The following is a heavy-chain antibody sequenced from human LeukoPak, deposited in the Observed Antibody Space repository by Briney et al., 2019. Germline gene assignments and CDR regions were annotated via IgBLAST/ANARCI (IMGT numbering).Heavy chain of an antibody. V-gene: IGHV3-74*01. CDR3: VRGGSPSEY. CDR2: IHLDGSVT. CDR1: GFTFSSYW. Sequence: PGGSLRLSCAASGFTFSSYWMHWVRQVPGRGLVWVSRIHLDGSVTNYADSVKGRFTISRDNAKNTLYLQMDSLRADDTAVYYCVRGGSPSEYWGQGTLVTVSS. D-gene: IGHD5-12*01. J-gene: IGHJ4*02.